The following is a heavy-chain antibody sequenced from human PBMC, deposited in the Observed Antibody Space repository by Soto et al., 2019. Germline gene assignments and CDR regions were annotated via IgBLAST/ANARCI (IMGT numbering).Heavy chain of an antibody. J-gene: IGHJ6*02. D-gene: IGHD3-16*02. V-gene: IGHV1-69*01. CDR1: GDTDTNYV. CDR2: IFPKFGTT. Sequence: QVQLVQSGAEVKKPGSSVKVSCKASGDTDTNYVISWVRQAPGQGLEWMGGIFPKFGTTYSAQKLQDRLTITADESTSTVYMQLSRRRLDDTAVYYCEAEMTFGKLSVVWGQGTTVTVSS. CDR3: EAEMTFGKLSVV.